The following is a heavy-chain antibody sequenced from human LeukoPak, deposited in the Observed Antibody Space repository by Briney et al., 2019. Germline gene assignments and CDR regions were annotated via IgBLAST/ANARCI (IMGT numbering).Heavy chain of an antibody. Sequence: GGSLRLSCAVSGFTFDDYAMHWVRQAPGKGLEWVSGISWNSGSIGYADSVKGRFTISRDNAKNSLYLQMNSLRAEDTALYYCAKDMSYGSGSRFDYWGQGTLVTVSS. J-gene: IGHJ4*02. V-gene: IGHV3-9*01. CDR1: GFTFDDYA. CDR2: ISWNSGSI. CDR3: AKDMSYGSGSRFDY. D-gene: IGHD3-10*01.